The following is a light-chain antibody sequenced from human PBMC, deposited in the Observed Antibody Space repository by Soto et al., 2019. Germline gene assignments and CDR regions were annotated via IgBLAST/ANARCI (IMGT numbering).Light chain of an antibody. Sequence: EIVMTQSPATLSVSPGERATLSCRASQSVSSNLAWYQQKPGQAPRLLMYGASTRATGIPARFSGSGSGTEFTLTISSLQSEDFAVYYCQHYNNWPPWTFGQGTKVEIK. CDR2: GAS. J-gene: IGKJ1*01. CDR3: QHYNNWPPWT. V-gene: IGKV3-15*01. CDR1: QSVSSN.